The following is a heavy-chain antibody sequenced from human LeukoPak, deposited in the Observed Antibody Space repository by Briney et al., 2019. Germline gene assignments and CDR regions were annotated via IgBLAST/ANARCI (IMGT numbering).Heavy chain of an antibody. D-gene: IGHD4-17*01. Sequence: ASVKVSCKASGYTFTNYHMNCVRQAPGQGLEWMGIINPSGGSTTNAQKFQGRVIMTRDMSTSTVYMELSSLRSEDTAVYFCARYGHSPFFDYWGQGTLVIVSS. CDR1: GYTFTNYH. CDR3: ARYGHSPFFDY. J-gene: IGHJ4*02. CDR2: INPSGGST. V-gene: IGHV1-46*01.